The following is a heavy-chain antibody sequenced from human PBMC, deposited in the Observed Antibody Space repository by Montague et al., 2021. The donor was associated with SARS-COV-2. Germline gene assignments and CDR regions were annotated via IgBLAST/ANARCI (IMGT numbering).Heavy chain of an antibody. CDR3: VRDTGSAQAGFDA. V-gene: IGHV6-1*01. D-gene: IGHD4-17*01. J-gene: IGHJ4*02. CDR1: GDSVWINTAA. CDR2: TNYRSKWTS. Sequence: CAISGDSVWINTAAWNWIRQSPSGGLGLLGGTNYRSKWTSDYATSVEGRISIDPDTSKNQFFLHLRSVTPEDTGVYYCVRDTGSAQAGFDAWGQGTLVTVSS.